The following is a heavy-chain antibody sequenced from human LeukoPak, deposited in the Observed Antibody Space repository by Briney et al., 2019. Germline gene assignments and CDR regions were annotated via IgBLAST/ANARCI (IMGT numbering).Heavy chain of an antibody. Sequence: SETLSLTCAVYGGSFSGYYWSWIRQPPGKGLEWIGEINHSGSTYYNPSLKSRVTISVDTSKNQFSLKLSSVTAADTAVYYCARAVVTPDFDYWGQGTLVTVSS. D-gene: IGHD4-23*01. CDR2: INHSGST. V-gene: IGHV4-34*01. CDR1: GGSFSGYY. J-gene: IGHJ4*02. CDR3: ARAVVTPDFDY.